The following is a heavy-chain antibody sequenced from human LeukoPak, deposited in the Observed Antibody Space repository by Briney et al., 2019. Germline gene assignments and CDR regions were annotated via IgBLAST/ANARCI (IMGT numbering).Heavy chain of an antibody. V-gene: IGHV3-21*01. Sequence: GVSLRLSCAASGFTFSSYSMNWVRQAPGKGLEWVSSISSSSSYIYYADSVKGRFTISRDNSKNTLYLQMNSLRAEDTAVYYCARDSLPYCGGDCLLHPGAGRTLPLDYWGQGTLVTVSS. CDR1: GFTFSSYS. CDR3: ARDSLPYCGGDCLLHPGAGRTLPLDY. J-gene: IGHJ4*02. D-gene: IGHD2-21*02. CDR2: ISSSSSYI.